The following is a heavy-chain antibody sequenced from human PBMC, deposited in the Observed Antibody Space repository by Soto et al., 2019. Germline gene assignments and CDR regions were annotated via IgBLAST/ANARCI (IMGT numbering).Heavy chain of an antibody. V-gene: IGHV3-23*01. J-gene: IGHJ6*02. CDR2: ISGSGSTT. D-gene: IGHD3-3*01. CDR3: AKGPTICGVVITFEYYYGMDV. Sequence: GGSLRLSGAASGFILSSSAMSWVRQARGKGLEWVSAISGSGSTTYYADSVKGRFTISGDNSKNTVYLQMNSLRAEDTAVYYCAKGPTICGVVITFEYYYGMDVWGQGTTVTVSS. CDR1: GFILSSSA.